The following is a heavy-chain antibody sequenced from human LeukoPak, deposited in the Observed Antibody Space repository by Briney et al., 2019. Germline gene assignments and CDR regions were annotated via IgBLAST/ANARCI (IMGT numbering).Heavy chain of an antibody. CDR3: ATTFSSGWYFHY. CDR1: GYTFTDYY. V-gene: IGHV1-2*02. Sequence: ASVKVSCKASGYTFTDYYMHWVRQAPGQGLEWMGWINPNSGATIYAQKFQGRVTMTRDSSISTAYMKVSRLTSDDTAVYHCATTFSSGWYFHYWGQGTLVTVSS. CDR2: INPNSGAT. J-gene: IGHJ4*02. D-gene: IGHD6-19*01.